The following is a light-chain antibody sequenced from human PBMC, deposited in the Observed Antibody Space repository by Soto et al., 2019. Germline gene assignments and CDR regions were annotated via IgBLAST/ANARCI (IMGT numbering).Light chain of an antibody. V-gene: IGLV2-23*01. CDR2: ETT. Sequence: QSVLTQPASVSGSPGQSITISCAGISGDVGNYNLVSWYQQHPDGAPRLLIYETTKRPSGVSDRFSGSKSGNTASLTISGVQAGEEAVYQRWANAGRWSSAFVTGTKVTV. CDR3: WANAGRWSSA. CDR1: SGDVGNYNL. J-gene: IGLJ1*01.